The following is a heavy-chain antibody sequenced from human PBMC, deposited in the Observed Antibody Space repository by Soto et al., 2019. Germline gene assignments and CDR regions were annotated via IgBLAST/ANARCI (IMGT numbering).Heavy chain of an antibody. Sequence: QVQLQESGPGLVKPSQTLSLTCTVSGGSISSGGYYWSWIRQHPGKGLEWIGYIYYSGRTYYNPSLKSRVTITVDTSKNQFSLKLSSVTAADTAVYYCAASCVGCGGFNYYGMDVWGQGTTATVSS. D-gene: IGHD2-21*01. CDR1: GGSISSGGYY. CDR3: AASCVGCGGFNYYGMDV. V-gene: IGHV4-31*03. J-gene: IGHJ6*02. CDR2: IYYSGRT.